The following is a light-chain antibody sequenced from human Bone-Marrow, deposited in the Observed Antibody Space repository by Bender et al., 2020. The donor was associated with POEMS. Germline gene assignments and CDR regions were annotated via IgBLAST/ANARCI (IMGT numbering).Light chain of an antibody. CDR3: AVWDDSLNGWV. CDR1: SSDVGGYKY. J-gene: IGLJ3*02. CDR2: DVY. Sequence: QSALTQPRSVSASPGQSVTISCTGTSSDVGGYKYVSWYQQHPGKAPKLMIYDVYKRPSGVPDRFSGSKSGNTASLTVSGLQAEDEADYYCAVWDDSLNGWVFGGGTKLTVL. V-gene: IGLV2-11*01.